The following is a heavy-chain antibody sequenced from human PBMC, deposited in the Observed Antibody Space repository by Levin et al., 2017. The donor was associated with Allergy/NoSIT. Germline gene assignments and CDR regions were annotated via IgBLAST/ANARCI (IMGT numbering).Heavy chain of an antibody. CDR2: INHSGST. Sequence: SETLSLTCAVYGGSFSGYYWSWIRQPPGKGLEWIGEINHSGSTNYNPSLKSRVTISVDTSKNQFSLTLSSVTAADTAVYYCARGGRFTYYDFWSGYPDFDYWGQGTLVTVSS. J-gene: IGHJ4*02. V-gene: IGHV4-34*01. CDR3: ARGGRFTYYDFWSGYPDFDY. D-gene: IGHD3-3*01. CDR1: GGSFSGYY.